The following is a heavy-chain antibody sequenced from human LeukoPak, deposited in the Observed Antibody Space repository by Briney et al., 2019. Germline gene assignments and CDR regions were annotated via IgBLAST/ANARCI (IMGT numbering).Heavy chain of an antibody. CDR1: GGSISSSSYY. CDR2: IYYSGST. V-gene: IGHV4-39*07. J-gene: IGHJ4*02. Sequence: SETLSLTCTVSGGSISSSSYYWGWIRQPPGKGLEWIGSIYYSGSTYYNPSLKSRVTISVDTSKNQFSLKLSSVTAADTAVYYCARLGVTYDYWGRGTLVTVSS. CDR3: ARLGVTYDY. D-gene: IGHD3-10*01.